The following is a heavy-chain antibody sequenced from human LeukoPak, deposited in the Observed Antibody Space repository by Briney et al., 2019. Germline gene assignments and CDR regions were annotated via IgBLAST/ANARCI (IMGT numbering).Heavy chain of an antibody. V-gene: IGHV1-2*02. CDR1: GYTFTSYD. CDR2: INPNSGGT. CDR3: AREPIGMTTVTTWIDNGDY. Sequence: ASVKVSCKASGYTFTSYDINWVRQATGQGLEWMGWINPNSGGTNYAQKFQGRVTMTRDTSISTAYMELSRLRSDDTAVYYCAREPIGMTTVTTWIDNGDYWGQGTLVTVSS. D-gene: IGHD4-17*01. J-gene: IGHJ4*02.